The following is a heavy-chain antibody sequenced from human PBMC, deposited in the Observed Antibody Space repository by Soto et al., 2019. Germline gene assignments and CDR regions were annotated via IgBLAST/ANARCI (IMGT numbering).Heavy chain of an antibody. CDR1: GASIKTGGYY. CDR3: ATSSGYPTLHLDY. D-gene: IGHD3-22*01. J-gene: IGHJ4*02. V-gene: IGHV4-31*03. CDR2: IYYSGTT. Sequence: SETLSLTCTVSGASIKTGGYYWTWIRQHPVKGLEWIGYIYYSGTTYYTPSLKSRVTMSVDTSKNQFSLRLSSVTAADTAVYYCATSSGYPTLHLDYWGQGTLVTVS.